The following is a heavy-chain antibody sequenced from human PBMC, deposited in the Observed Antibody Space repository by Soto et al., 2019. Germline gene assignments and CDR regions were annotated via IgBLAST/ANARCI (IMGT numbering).Heavy chain of an antibody. CDR1: GGSFSYNF. Sequence: QVQLQQWGTGPLKPSETLSLTCAVSGGSFSYNFWSWIRQSSEKGLEWIGEITPSKRIFYNPSLESRFTISVDTSKNQFFLKLNSGTTADTAVDYCASRRGWRDFWGQGTPVTVSS. V-gene: IGHV4-34*02. J-gene: IGHJ4*02. CDR2: ITPSKRI. CDR3: ASRRGWRDF. D-gene: IGHD6-19*01.